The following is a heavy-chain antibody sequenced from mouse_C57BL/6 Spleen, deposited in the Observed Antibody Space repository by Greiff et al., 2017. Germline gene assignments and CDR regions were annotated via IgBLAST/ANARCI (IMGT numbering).Heavy chain of an antibody. J-gene: IGHJ2*01. CDR2: YPGSGNTY. V-gene: IGHV1-83*01. Sequence: VQLQQSGPELVKPGASVKMSCKASGYTFTDYYMHWVKQKPGKGLEWIGEIYPGSGNTYYNEKFKGKATLTADTSSSTAYMQLSSLTSEDSAGYFCARYGPFDDWGQGTTLTVSS. CDR1: YTFTDYYM. CDR3: RYGPFDD. D-gene: IGHD1-2*01.